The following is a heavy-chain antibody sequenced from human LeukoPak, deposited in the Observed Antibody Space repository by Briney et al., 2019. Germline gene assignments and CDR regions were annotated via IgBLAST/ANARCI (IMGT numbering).Heavy chain of an antibody. CDR1: GGSISSYC. CDR2: IYYSGST. Sequence: SETLSLTCTVSGGSISSYCWSWIRQPPGKGLEWIGYIYYSGSTNYNPSLKSRVTISVDTSKNQFSLKLSSVTAADTAVYYCARGSGLVADIDYLGQGTLVTVSS. V-gene: IGHV4-59*01. J-gene: IGHJ4*02. D-gene: IGHD2-8*02. CDR3: ARGSGLVADIDY.